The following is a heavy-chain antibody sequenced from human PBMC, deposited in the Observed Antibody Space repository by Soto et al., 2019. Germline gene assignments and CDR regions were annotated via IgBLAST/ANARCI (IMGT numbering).Heavy chain of an antibody. CDR3: AREDDTTGHYSWFDP. D-gene: IGHD3-9*01. CDR1: GTTFDSFT. Sequence: GAAVKCSFKPSGTTFDSFTFSWLRRAPVQGLDWMGGFVPMFGSASIAQRFQGRVRITADASAGTGYMELSDLRSEDTAIYYCAREDDTTGHYSWFDPWGPGTMVTVSS. V-gene: IGHV1-69*13. CDR2: FVPMFGSA. J-gene: IGHJ5*02.